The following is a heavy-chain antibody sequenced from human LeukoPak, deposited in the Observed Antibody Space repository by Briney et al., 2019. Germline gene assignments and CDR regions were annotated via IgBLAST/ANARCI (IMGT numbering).Heavy chain of an antibody. Sequence: SETLSLTCAVYGGSFSGYYWSWIRQPPGKGLEWIGEINHSGSTNYNPSLKSRVTISVDTSKNQFSLKLSSVTAADTAVYYCATGRIAAAGTDYWGQGTLVTVSS. CDR1: GGSFSGYY. V-gene: IGHV4-34*01. D-gene: IGHD6-13*01. J-gene: IGHJ4*02. CDR3: ATGRIAAAGTDY. CDR2: INHSGST.